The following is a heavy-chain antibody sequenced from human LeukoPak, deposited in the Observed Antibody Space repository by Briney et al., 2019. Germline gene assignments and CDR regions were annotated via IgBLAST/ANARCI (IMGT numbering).Heavy chain of an antibody. D-gene: IGHD2-21*02. J-gene: IGHJ4*02. CDR2: INPNSGGT. Sequence: ASVKVSCKASGYTFTGYYMHWVRQAPGQGLEWMGWINPNSGGTNYAQKFQGRVTMTRDTSISTAYMELSRLRSEDTAVYYCAKARQAYCGGDCTVEADYWGQGTLVTVSS. V-gene: IGHV1-2*02. CDR3: AKARQAYCGGDCTVEADY. CDR1: GYTFTGYY.